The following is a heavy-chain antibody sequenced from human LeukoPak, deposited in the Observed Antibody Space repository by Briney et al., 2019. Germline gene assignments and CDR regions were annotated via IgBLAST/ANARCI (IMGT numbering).Heavy chain of an antibody. J-gene: IGHJ5*02. CDR3: ASGSYDSSGYYNWFDP. Sequence: ASVKVSFKASGYTFTGYYMHWVRQAPGQGLEWMGIVNPSGGSTSYAQKFQGRVTMTRDTSTSTVYMELSSLRSEDTAVYYCASGSYDSSGYYNWFDPWGQGTLVTVSS. CDR2: VNPSGGST. CDR1: GYTFTGYY. V-gene: IGHV1-46*01. D-gene: IGHD3-22*01.